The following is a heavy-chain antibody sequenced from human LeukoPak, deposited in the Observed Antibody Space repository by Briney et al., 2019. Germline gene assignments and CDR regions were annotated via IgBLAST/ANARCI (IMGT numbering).Heavy chain of an antibody. Sequence: PGGSLRLSCAASGFTFSSYSMNWVRQAPGKGLEGVSSISSRSSYIYYADSVKGRFTISRDNAKNSLYLQMNSLRAEDTAVYYCARDGYYYGSGSYLWGQGTLVTVSS. CDR2: ISSRSSYI. CDR3: ARDGYYYGSGSYL. D-gene: IGHD3-10*01. J-gene: IGHJ4*02. CDR1: GFTFSSYS. V-gene: IGHV3-21*01.